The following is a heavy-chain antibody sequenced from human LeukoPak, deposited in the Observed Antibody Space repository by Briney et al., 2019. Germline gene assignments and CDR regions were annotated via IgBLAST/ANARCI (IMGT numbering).Heavy chain of an antibody. Sequence: SETLSLTCTVSGGSISSYYWSWIRQPPGKGLEWIGYIYYSGSTNYNPSLKSRVTISVDTSKNQFSLKLSSVTAADTAVYYCARDGGYSYGPSYYYYMDVWGKGTTVTVSS. CDR1: GGSISSYY. CDR3: ARDGGYSYGPSYYYYMDV. D-gene: IGHD5-18*01. J-gene: IGHJ6*03. CDR2: IYYSGST. V-gene: IGHV4-59*01.